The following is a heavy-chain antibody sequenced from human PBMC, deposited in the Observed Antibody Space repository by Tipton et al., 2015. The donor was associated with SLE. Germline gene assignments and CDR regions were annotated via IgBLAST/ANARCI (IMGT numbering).Heavy chain of an antibody. CDR2: IYPGDSET. V-gene: IGHV5-51*03. J-gene: IGHJ6*03. D-gene: IGHD6-25*01. Sequence: QLVQSGAEVKKPGESLKISCKGSGYNFANYWIGWVRQMPGKGLEWMGIIYPGDSETRYSPSFQGQVTISADKSITTAYLQWSSLKASDTAMYYCARSRYSSGIHYMDVWGKGTTVTVSS. CDR1: GYNFANYW. CDR3: ARSRYSSGIHYMDV.